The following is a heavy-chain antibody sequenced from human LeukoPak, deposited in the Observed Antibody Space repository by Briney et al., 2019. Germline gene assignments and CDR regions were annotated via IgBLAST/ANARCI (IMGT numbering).Heavy chain of an antibody. CDR3: ARDPRYSYGENFDY. V-gene: IGHV4-39*07. CDR1: GGSISSSSYY. D-gene: IGHD5-18*01. Sequence: PSETLSLTCTVSGGSISSSSYYWGWVRQPPGKGLEWIGSIYYSGSTYYNPSLKSRVTISVDTSKNQFSLKLSSVTAADTAVYYCARDPRYSYGENFDYWGQGTLVTVSS. CDR2: IYYSGST. J-gene: IGHJ4*02.